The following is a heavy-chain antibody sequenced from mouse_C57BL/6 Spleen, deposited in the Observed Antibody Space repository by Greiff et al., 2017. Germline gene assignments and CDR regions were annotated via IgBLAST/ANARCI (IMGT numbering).Heavy chain of an antibody. CDR3: AREGQYAGMDY. CDR1: GYAFTSYW. D-gene: IGHD5-1-1*01. V-gene: IGHV1-64*01. Sequence: QVQLQQPGAELVKPGASVKLSCKASGYAFTSYWMHWVKQRPGQGLEWIGMINPEGGCTNYNEKFKSKATLTADKSSSTAYMQLSSLTSEDAAVYDCAREGQYAGMDYWGQGTSVTVSA. CDR2: INPEGGCT. J-gene: IGHJ4*01.